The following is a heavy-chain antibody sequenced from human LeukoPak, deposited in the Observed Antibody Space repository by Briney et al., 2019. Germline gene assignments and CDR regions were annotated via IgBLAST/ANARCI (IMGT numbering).Heavy chain of an antibody. CDR3: ARALLLWFGELLTPMNYYYYGMDV. D-gene: IGHD3-10*01. Sequence: RASVKVSCKASGGTFSSYAISWVRQAPGQGLEWMGGIIPIFGTANYAQKFQGRVTITADESTSTAYMELSSLRSEDTAVYYCARALLLWFGELLTPMNYYYYGMDVWGQGTTVTVSS. J-gene: IGHJ6*02. CDR2: IIPIFGTA. CDR1: GGTFSSYA. V-gene: IGHV1-69*13.